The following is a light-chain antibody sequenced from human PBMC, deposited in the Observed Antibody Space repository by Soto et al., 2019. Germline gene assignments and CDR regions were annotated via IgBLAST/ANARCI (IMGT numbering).Light chain of an antibody. CDR1: SGDVGGYNY. CDR2: EVT. V-gene: IGLV2-8*01. Sequence: QSALTQPPSAFGSPGQSVTISCTGTSGDVGGYNYVSWYQQHPGKAPKLMIYEVTQRPPGVPDRFSGSKSGNTASLTVSGLQAEDEADYYCSSYAGSNNLLFGGGTKLTVL. J-gene: IGLJ3*02. CDR3: SSYAGSNNLL.